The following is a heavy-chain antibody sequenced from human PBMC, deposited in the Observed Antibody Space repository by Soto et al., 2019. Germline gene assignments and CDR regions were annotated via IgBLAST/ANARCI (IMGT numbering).Heavy chain of an antibody. D-gene: IGHD1-1*01. CDR3: AKPRSPSWYNWNDGSQDYYYGMDV. J-gene: IGHJ6*02. V-gene: IGHV3-9*01. CDR2: ISWNSGSI. Sequence: EVQLVESGGGLVQPGRSLRLSCAASGFTFDDYAMHWVRQAPGKGLEWVSGISWNSGSIGYADSVKGRFTISRDNAKNSLYLQMNSLRAEDTALYYCAKPRSPSWYNWNDGSQDYYYGMDVWGQGTTVTVSS. CDR1: GFTFDDYA.